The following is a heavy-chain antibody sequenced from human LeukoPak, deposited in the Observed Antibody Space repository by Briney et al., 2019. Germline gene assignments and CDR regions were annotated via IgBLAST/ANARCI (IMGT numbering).Heavy chain of an antibody. V-gene: IGHV3-33*01. CDR1: GFTFSSCG. CDR3: ARDFRNNGGNLDY. CDR2: IWYDENYK. D-gene: IGHD4-23*01. Sequence: GGSLRLSCAASGFTFSSCGMHRVRQAPGKGLEWVAVIWYDENYKYYADSVKGRFTISRDNSKNTLYLQMNSLRAEDTAVYFCARDFRNNGGNLDYWGQGTLVTVSS. J-gene: IGHJ4*02.